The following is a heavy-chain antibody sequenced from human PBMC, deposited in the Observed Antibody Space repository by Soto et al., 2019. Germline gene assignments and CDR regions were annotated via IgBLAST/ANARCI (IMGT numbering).Heavy chain of an antibody. Sequence: GGSLRLSCAASGFTVSSNYMSWVRQAPGKGLEWVSVIYSGGSTYYADSVKGRFTISRDNSKNTLYLQMNSLRAEDTAVYYCARMGDSSGYSGWFDPWGQGTLVTVAS. CDR1: GFTVSSNY. V-gene: IGHV3-66*01. CDR3: ARMGDSSGYSGWFDP. CDR2: IYSGGST. J-gene: IGHJ5*02. D-gene: IGHD3-22*01.